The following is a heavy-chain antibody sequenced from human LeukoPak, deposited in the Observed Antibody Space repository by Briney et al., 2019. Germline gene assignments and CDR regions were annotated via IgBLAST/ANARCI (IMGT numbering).Heavy chain of an antibody. CDR3: ARDLQFGTTGRGWFDP. D-gene: IGHD1-1*01. V-gene: IGHV1-69*01. J-gene: IGHJ5*02. CDR2: IIPIFGTA. CDR1: GGSFSSYA. Sequence: SVKVSCKASGGSFSSYAISWVRQAPGQGLGWMGGIIPIFGTANYAQKFQGRVTITADESTSTAYMELSSLTSEDTAVYYCARDLQFGTTGRGWFDPWGQGTLVTVSS.